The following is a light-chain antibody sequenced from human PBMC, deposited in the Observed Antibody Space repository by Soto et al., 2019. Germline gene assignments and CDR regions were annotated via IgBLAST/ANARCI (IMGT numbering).Light chain of an antibody. J-gene: IGKJ1*01. CDR3: QQYSISSRP. CDR2: DAS. V-gene: IGKV1-5*01. Sequence: DLQMTQSPSTLSSSVGARVTLTVLASQSIDVRLAWYQQKPGRGPKLLISDASTLQSGVPSRFSGSGSGTEFTLNITGLQPDDFATYYCQQYSISSRPFGQGTTVDIK. CDR1: QSIDVR.